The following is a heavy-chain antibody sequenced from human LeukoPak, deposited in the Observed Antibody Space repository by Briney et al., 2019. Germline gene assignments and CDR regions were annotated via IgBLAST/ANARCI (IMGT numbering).Heavy chain of an antibody. CDR3: ASAYSNYIYYFDY. CDR1: GGTFSSYA. V-gene: IGHV1-69*13. CDR2: IIPIFGTA. Sequence: GASVKVSCKASGGTFSSYAISWVRQAPGQGLEWMGRIIPIFGTANYAQKFQGRVTITADESTSTAYMELSSLRSEDTAVYYCASAYSNYIYYFDYWGQGTLVTVSS. J-gene: IGHJ4*02. D-gene: IGHD4-11*01.